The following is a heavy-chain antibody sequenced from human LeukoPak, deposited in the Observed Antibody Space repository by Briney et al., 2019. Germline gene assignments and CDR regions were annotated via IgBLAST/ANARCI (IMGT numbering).Heavy chain of an antibody. CDR2: IYYSGST. V-gene: IGHV4-59*01. Sequence: PSETLSLTCTVSGGSISSYYWSWIRQPPGKGLEWIGYIYYSGSTNYNPSLKSRVTISVDTSKNQFSLKLSSVTAADTAVYYCAREGGLDSSGWYNWFDPWGRGTLVTVSS. CDR3: AREGGLDSSGWYNWFDP. J-gene: IGHJ5*02. D-gene: IGHD6-19*01. CDR1: GGSISSYY.